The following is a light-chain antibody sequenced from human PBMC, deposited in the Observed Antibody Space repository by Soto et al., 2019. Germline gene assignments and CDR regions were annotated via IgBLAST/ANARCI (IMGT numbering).Light chain of an antibody. Sequence: DIQMTQSPSSLSASVGDRVTITCRASQSISSYLNWYQQKPGKALKLLIYAASSLQSGVPSRFSGSGSGTDFTLTISSLQPEDFATYYCQQSYSTPYTVGQGTKLEIK. V-gene: IGKV1-39*01. CDR3: QQSYSTPYT. CDR2: AAS. CDR1: QSISSY. J-gene: IGKJ2*01.